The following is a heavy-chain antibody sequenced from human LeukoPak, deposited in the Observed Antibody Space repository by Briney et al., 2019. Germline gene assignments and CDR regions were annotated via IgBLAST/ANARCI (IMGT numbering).Heavy chain of an antibody. D-gene: IGHD2-8*01. CDR1: GFTFSSYG. J-gene: IGHJ4*02. V-gene: IGHV3-30*18. CDR3: AKDLRYCTNGVCYRFDY. CDR2: ISYNGSNK. Sequence: GGSLRLSCAASGFTFSSYGMHWVRQAPGKGLEWVAVISYNGSNKYYADSVKGRFTISRDNSKNTLYLQMNSLRAEDTAVYYCAKDLRYCTNGVCYRFDYWGQGTLVTVSS.